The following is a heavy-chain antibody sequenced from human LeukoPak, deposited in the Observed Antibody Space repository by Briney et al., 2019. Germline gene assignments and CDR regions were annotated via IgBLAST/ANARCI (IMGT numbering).Heavy chain of an antibody. V-gene: IGHV3-30*03. D-gene: IGHD2-2*01. J-gene: IGHJ4*02. Sequence: GRSLRLSCAASGFTFSSHAMHWVRQAPGKGLEWVAVISTDGRDKHHAESVKGRFTISRDNSKNTLYLQMSSLRAEDTAVYYCARDRGLGYCSSTSCYEDYWGQGTLVTVSS. CDR1: GFTFSSHA. CDR3: ARDRGLGYCSSTSCYEDY. CDR2: ISTDGRDK.